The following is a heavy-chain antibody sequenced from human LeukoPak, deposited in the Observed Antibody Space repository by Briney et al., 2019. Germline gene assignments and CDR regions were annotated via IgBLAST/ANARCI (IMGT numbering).Heavy chain of an antibody. CDR2: IYDTGST. D-gene: IGHD4-23*01. V-gene: IGHV4-39*02. Sequence: SETLSLTCTVSGDSIRSNNYYWGWIRQPPGKGLEWIGSIYDTGSTFYNPSLKSRVIISVDTSKNQFSLKLSSVTAADTAVYYCARGDYGGPDYYYYYGMDVWGQGTTVTVSS. CDR1: GDSIRSNNYY. CDR3: ARGDYGGPDYYYYYGMDV. J-gene: IGHJ6*02.